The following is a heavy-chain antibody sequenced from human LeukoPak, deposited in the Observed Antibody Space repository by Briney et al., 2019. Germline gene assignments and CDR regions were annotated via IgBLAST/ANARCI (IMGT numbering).Heavy chain of an antibody. CDR1: GFTFSSYS. V-gene: IGHV3-21*01. Sequence: GRSLRLSCAASGFTFSSYSMNWVRQAPGKGLEWVSSISSSSSYIYYADSVKGRFTISRDNAKNSLYLQMNSLRAEDTAGYYCASERRGPDTLDLFRVYWGQGTLVTVSS. J-gene: IGHJ4*02. CDR2: ISSSSSYI. D-gene: IGHD3/OR15-3a*01. CDR3: ASERRGPDTLDLFRVY.